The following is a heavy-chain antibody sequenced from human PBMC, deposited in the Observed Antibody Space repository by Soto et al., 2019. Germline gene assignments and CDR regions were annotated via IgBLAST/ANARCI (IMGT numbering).Heavy chain of an antibody. V-gene: IGHV3-64D*06. CDR1: GFTFSSYA. D-gene: IGHD6-19*01. CDR2: ISSNGGST. CDR3: VKDQISGRRYFDY. Sequence: GGSLRLSCSASGFTFSSYAMHWVRQAPGKGLEYVSAISSNGGSTYYADSVKGRFTISRDNSKNTLYLQMSSLRAEDTAVYYCVKDQISGRRYFDYWGQGTLVTVSS. J-gene: IGHJ4*02.